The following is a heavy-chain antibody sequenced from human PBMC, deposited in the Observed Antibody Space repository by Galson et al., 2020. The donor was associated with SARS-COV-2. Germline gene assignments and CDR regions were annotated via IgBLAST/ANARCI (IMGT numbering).Heavy chain of an antibody. V-gene: IGHV3-66*01. J-gene: IGHJ5*02. Sequence: TGGSLRLSCAASGFTVSSNYMSWVRQAPGKGLEWVSVIYSGGSTYYADSVKGRFTISRDNSKNTLYLQMNSLRAEDTAVYYCASLDSSGYFTWFDPWGQGTLVTVSS. CDR2: IYSGGST. CDR1: GFTVSSNY. D-gene: IGHD3-22*01. CDR3: ASLDSSGYFTWFDP.